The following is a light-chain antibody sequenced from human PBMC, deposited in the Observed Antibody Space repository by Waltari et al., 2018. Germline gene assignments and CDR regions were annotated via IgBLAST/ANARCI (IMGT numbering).Light chain of an antibody. CDR3: CSYTTSNTWV. CDR1: SSNIGNYNY. Sequence: QSAPTQPPSVSGSPGQSATISCTGTSSNIGNYNYVSWYQQHPGQATKLWIHCFSNRPSGVSDRFSGSNAGNTASLTISGLQAEDEADYYCCSYTTSNTWVFGGGTRLTVL. J-gene: IGLJ2*01. CDR2: CFS. V-gene: IGLV2-14*03.